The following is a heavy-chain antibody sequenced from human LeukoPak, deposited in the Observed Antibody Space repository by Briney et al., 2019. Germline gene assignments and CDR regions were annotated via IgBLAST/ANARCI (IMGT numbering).Heavy chain of an antibody. J-gene: IGHJ5*01. CDR3: FTGSAYYYDS. CDR2: TSPDGNEK. D-gene: IGHD3-22*01. Sequence: GGSLRLSCAASGFTFSRYAMHWVRQAPGKGLEWVAVTSPDGNEKYYADSVKGRFTTSRDNSKNTVFLQMNSLSTEDTAVYSCFTGSAYYYDSWGQGTLVTVSS. CDR1: GFTFSRYA. V-gene: IGHV3-30*01.